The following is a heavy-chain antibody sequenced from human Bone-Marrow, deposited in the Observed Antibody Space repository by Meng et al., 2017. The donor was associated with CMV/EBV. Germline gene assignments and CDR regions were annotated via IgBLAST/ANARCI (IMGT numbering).Heavy chain of an antibody. J-gene: IGHJ3*02. CDR1: GYTFTGYY. CDR2: INPNSGGT. V-gene: IGHV1-2*02. D-gene: IGHD3-22*01. CDR3: SRGAVGYGYDSSGYSHAFDI. Sequence: ASVKVSCKASGYTFTGYYMHWVRQAPGQGLEWMGWINPNSGGTNYAQKFQGRVTMTRDTSISTAYMELSRLRSDDTAVYYCSRGAVGYGYDSSGYSHAFDIWGQGTMVTVSS.